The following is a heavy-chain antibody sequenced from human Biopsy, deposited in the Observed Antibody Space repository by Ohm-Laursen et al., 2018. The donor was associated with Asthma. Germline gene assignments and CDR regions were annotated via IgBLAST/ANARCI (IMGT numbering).Heavy chain of an antibody. J-gene: IGHJ5*02. D-gene: IGHD6-19*01. CDR1: GASITTPNY. V-gene: IGHV4-39*01. CDR3: ARHWSGNGWEDVHNWFDP. Sequence: TLSLTCAVSGASITTPNYWAWIRQPPGRWLEWLGSVYYTVKTIYSSSLRSRLPMSVDSSRSQFSLRLSSVTAADRGVYYCARHWSGNGWEDVHNWFDPWGPGIGVTVSS. CDR2: VYYTVKT.